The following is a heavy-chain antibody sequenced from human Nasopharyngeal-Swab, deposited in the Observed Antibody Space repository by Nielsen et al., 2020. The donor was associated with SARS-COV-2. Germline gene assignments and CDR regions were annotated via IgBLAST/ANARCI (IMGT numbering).Heavy chain of an antibody. D-gene: IGHD2-2*01. CDR1: GFTFDDYT. CDR3: AKGLGYCSSTSCYAGNENYGMDV. J-gene: IGHJ6*02. Sequence: GESLKISCAASGFTFDDYTMHWVRQAPGKGLEWVSLISWDGGSTYYADSVKGRFTISRDNSKNSLYLQMNSLRTEDTALDYCAKGLGYCSSTSCYAGNENYGMDVWGQGTTVTVSS. CDR2: ISWDGGST. V-gene: IGHV3-43*01.